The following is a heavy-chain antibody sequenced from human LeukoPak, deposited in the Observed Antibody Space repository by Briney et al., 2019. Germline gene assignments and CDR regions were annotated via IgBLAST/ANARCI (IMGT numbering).Heavy chain of an antibody. CDR3: ARDGGYDYVWGSYRQYFDY. Sequence: SETLSLTCTVSGGSISSSSYYWGWIRQPPGKGLEWIGSIYYSGSTYYNPSLKSRVTISVDTSKNQFSLKLSSVTAADTAVYYCARDGGYDYVWGSYRQYFDYWGQGTLVTVSS. V-gene: IGHV4-39*07. CDR1: GGSISSSSYY. D-gene: IGHD3-16*02. CDR2: IYYSGST. J-gene: IGHJ4*02.